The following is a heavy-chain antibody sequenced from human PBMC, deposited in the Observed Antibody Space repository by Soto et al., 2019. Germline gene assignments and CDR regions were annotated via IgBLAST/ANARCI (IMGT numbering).Heavy chain of an antibody. J-gene: IGHJ4*02. CDR3: AREVAGGRYF. V-gene: IGHV3-11*01. CDR1: GFPLGDSY. Sequence: GSLRLSCVASGFPLGDSYMGWIRHAPGKGLEWISSISHNAITMDYADSVKGRFIISRDNGQNSLFLQMNSLRVDDTAVYYCAREVAGGRYFWGQGTPVTVSS. D-gene: IGHD6-19*01. CDR2: ISHNAITM.